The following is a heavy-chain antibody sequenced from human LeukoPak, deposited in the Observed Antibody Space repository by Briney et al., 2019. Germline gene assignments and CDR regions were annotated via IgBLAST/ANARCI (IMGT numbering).Heavy chain of an antibody. CDR1: GFTFSTYA. V-gene: IGHV3-23*01. J-gene: IGHJ6*03. CDR3: ARLAAGGSYYYYMDV. D-gene: IGHD6-25*01. Sequence: PGESLRLSCAASGFTFSTYAMRWVRQAPGMGLEWVSAISQGGGTTYYADSVKGRFTISRDNSKNSLYLQMNSLRADDTAVYYCARLAAGGSYYYYMDVWGKGTTVTVSS. CDR2: ISQGGGTT.